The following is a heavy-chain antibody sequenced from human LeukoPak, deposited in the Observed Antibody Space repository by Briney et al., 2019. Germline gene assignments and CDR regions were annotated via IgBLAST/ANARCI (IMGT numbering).Heavy chain of an antibody. CDR2: ISYDGSNK. V-gene: IGHV3-30-3*01. CDR1: GFTFSSYA. CDR3: ARCFIAVAGPGDY. Sequence: SGGSLRLSCAASGFTFSSYAMHWVRQAPGKGLEWVAVISYDGSNKYYADSVKGRFTISRDNSKNTLYLQMNSLRAEDTAVYYCARCFIAVAGPGDYWGQGTLVTVSS. J-gene: IGHJ4*02. D-gene: IGHD6-19*01.